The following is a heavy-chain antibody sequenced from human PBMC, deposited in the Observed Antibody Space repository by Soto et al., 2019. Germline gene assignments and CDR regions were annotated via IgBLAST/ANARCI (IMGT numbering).Heavy chain of an antibody. CDR1: GDSVSSNSAA. J-gene: IGHJ6*03. D-gene: IGHD3-9*01. V-gene: IGHV6-1*01. CDR2: TYYRSKWYN. CDR3: ARGSVYYDILTGYPKNYYYYYMDV. Sequence: SQTLSLTCAISGDSVSSNSAAWNWIRQSPSRGLEWLGRTYYRSKWYNDYAVSVKSRITINPDTSKNQFSLQLNSVTPEDTAVYYCARGSVYYDILTGYPKNYYYYYMDVWGKGTTVTVSS.